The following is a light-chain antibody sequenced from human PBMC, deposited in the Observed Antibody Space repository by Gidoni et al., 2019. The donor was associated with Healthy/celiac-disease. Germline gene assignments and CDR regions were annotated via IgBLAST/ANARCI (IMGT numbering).Light chain of an antibody. CDR2: LGS. J-gene: IGKJ1*01. Sequence: DIVMTKSPLSLPVTPGEPASISCRSSQSLLHSNGYNYLDWYLQKPGQSPQLLIYLGSNRASGVHDRFSGSGSGTDFTLKISRVEAEDVGVYYCMQALQTRTFGQGTKVEIK. CDR3: MQALQTRT. CDR1: QSLLHSNGYNY. V-gene: IGKV2-28*01.